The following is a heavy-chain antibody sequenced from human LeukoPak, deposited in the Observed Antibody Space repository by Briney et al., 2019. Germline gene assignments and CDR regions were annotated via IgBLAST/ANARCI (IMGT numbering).Heavy chain of an antibody. J-gene: IGHJ4*02. CDR2: ISGSGVTT. CDR3: AKAYYGDYYDY. D-gene: IGHD3-3*01. Sequence: GGSLRLSCAASGFPLSTNAMTWVRKAPGKGLEWVSAISGSGVTTYYADSVKGRFTISRDNSRNTLYLQMNSLRAEDTAVYYCAKAYYGDYYDYWGQGTLVTVSS. V-gene: IGHV3-23*01. CDR1: GFPLSTNA.